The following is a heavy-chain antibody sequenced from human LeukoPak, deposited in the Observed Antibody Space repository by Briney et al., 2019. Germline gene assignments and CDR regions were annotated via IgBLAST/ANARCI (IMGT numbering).Heavy chain of an antibody. CDR3: ARDVLRYFDWLHDAFDI. J-gene: IGHJ3*02. D-gene: IGHD3-9*01. CDR1: GFTFSSYS. V-gene: IGHV3-48*01. Sequence: GGSLRLSCAASGFTFSSYSMNWVRQAPGKGLEWVSYISSSSTIYYADSVKGRFTISRDNAKNSLYLQMNSLRAEDTAVYYCARDVLRYFDWLHDAFDIWGQGTMVTVSS. CDR2: ISSSSTI.